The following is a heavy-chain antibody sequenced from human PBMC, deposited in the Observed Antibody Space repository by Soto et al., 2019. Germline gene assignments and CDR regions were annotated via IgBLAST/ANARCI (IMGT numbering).Heavy chain of an antibody. CDR2: ISSSGETT. CDR3: VQDWTGNSCPCMVV. D-gene: IGHD6-13*01. J-gene: IGHJ6*02. Sequence: EVQLLESGGGLVQPGGSLRLSCAASGFTFSSFAMTWVRQAPGEGLEWVSSISSSGETTHYSDSVKGRFTISRDISKNMVYLQMTSLRAEDTAVYFCVQDWTGNSCPCMVVWGQGTTVTVSS. CDR1: GFTFSSFA. V-gene: IGHV3-23*01.